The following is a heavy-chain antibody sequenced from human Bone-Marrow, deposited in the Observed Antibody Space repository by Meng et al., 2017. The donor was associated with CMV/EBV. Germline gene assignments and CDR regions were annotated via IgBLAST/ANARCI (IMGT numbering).Heavy chain of an antibody. Sequence: GESLKISCAASGFTFSSYGMHWVRQAPGKGLEWVSSISSSSSYIYYADSVKGRFTISRDNAKNSLYLQMNSLRAEDTAVYYCARDPHPDFWSGYAFYAFDIWGQGTMVTVSS. CDR2: ISSSSSYI. CDR1: GFTFSSYG. V-gene: IGHV3-21*01. J-gene: IGHJ3*02. CDR3: ARDPHPDFWSGYAFYAFDI. D-gene: IGHD3-3*01.